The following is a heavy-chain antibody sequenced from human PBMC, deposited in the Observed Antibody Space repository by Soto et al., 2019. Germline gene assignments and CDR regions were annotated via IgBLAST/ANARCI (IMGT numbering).Heavy chain of an antibody. CDR3: AREDENAFDI. CDR2: ISWNSGSI. Sequence: GGSLRLSCAASGFSFDDYAMYWVRQVPGEGLEWVASISWNSGSIAYADSVKGRFTVLRDNPKNSLYLQMNSLRGEDTAVYYCAREDENAFDIWGQGTMVTVSS. J-gene: IGHJ3*02. CDR1: GFSFDDYA. V-gene: IGHV3-9*01.